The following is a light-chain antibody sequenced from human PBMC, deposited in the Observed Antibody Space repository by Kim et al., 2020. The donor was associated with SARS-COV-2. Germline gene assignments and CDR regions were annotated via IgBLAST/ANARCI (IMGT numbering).Light chain of an antibody. Sequence: DIQMTQSPSRLSASVGDRVTITCRASQTISNFLNWYQQKPGRAPKILIYGTSSLKSGVPSRFSGSGAGTDFTLTISSLQPEDFAIYVCQQSYSTPWTFGQGTKVDIK. CDR2: GTS. CDR3: QQSYSTPWT. CDR1: QTISNF. J-gene: IGKJ1*01. V-gene: IGKV1-39*01.